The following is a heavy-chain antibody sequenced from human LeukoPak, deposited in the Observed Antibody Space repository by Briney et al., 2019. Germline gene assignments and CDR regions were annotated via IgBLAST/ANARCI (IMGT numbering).Heavy chain of an antibody. D-gene: IGHD3-16*01. Sequence: GGSLRLSCAASGFTFSSYWMHWVRPAPGKGLGGVSRINDDGRSTSYADSVKGRFTISRDNAKNTLYLQMNSLRAEDTAVYYCARVRWGGLYYFDYWGQGTLVTVSS. J-gene: IGHJ4*02. CDR1: GFTFSSYW. CDR3: ARVRWGGLYYFDY. V-gene: IGHV3-74*01. CDR2: INDDGRST.